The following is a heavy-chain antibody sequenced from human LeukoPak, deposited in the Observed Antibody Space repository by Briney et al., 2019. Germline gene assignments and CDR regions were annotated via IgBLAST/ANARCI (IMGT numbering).Heavy chain of an antibody. CDR3: ARDPGGSYYYYYYMDV. D-gene: IGHD1-26*01. V-gene: IGHV1-3*02. J-gene: IGHJ6*03. CDR2: SNAGNGNT. Sequence: ASVKVSCKASGYTFTSYAMHWVRQAPGQRLEWMGWSNAGNGNTKYSQEFQGRVTITRDTSASTAYMELSSLRSEDMAVYYCARDPGGSYYYYYYMDVWGKGTTVTVSS. CDR1: GYTFTSYA.